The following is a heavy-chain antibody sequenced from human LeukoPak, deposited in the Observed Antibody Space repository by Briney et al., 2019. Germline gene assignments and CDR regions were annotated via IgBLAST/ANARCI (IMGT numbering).Heavy chain of an antibody. CDR1: GFTVSSNY. D-gene: IGHD2-15*01. V-gene: IGHV3-53*05. CDR2: IYSGGST. J-gene: IGHJ4*02. CDR3: ARDMRDRDCSGGSCSADY. Sequence: GGSLRLSCAASGFTVSSNYMSWVRQAPGKGLEWVSVIYSGGSTYYADSVKGRFTISRDNSKNTLYLQMNSLRAEDTAVYYCARDMRDRDCSGGSCSADYWGQGTLVTVSS.